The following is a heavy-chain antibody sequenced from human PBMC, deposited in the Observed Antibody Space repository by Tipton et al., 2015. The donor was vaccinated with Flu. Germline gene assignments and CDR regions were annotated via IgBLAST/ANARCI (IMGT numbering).Heavy chain of an antibody. D-gene: IGHD3-10*01. J-gene: IGHJ4*02. CDR3: AGGSGSGTFMIFDL. V-gene: IGHV4-4*07. CDR2: MYTSGST. Sequence: TLSLTCTVSGGSLSSYYWSWIRQPAGKGLEWIGRMYTSGSTNYNPPLKSRLTMSVDASKQQFCLKLSSMTAAHTAVYYCAGGSGSGTFMIFDLWGPGTLVTVSS. CDR1: GGSLSSYY.